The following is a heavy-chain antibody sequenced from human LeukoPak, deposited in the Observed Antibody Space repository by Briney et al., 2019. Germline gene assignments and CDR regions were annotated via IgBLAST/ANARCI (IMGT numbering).Heavy chain of an antibody. D-gene: IGHD3-10*01. CDR1: GGSINSYY. Sequence: SETLSLTCTVSGGSINSYYWSWIRQPAGKGLEWIGRIYSSGNTNYNPSLKGRVTMSVDTSKNQFSLKLSSVTAADTAVYYCARDFATYASGSHHFVHFDYWGQGTLVTVSS. J-gene: IGHJ4*02. CDR3: ARDFATYASGSHHFVHFDY. CDR2: IYSSGNT. V-gene: IGHV4-4*07.